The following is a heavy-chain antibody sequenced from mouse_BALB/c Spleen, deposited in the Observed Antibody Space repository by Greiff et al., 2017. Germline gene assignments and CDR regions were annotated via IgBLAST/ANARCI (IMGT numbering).Heavy chain of an antibody. CDR2: ISSGGSYT. CDR1: GFTFSSYA. J-gene: IGHJ3*01. CDR3: ARRRYDGAWFAY. D-gene: IGHD2-14*01. Sequence: EVMLVESGGGLVKPGGSLKLSCAASGFTFSSYAMSWVRQSPEKRLEWVAEISSGGSYTYYPDTVTGRFTISRDNAKNTLYLEMSSLRSEDTAMYCYARRRYDGAWFAYWGQGTLVTVSA. V-gene: IGHV5-9-4*01.